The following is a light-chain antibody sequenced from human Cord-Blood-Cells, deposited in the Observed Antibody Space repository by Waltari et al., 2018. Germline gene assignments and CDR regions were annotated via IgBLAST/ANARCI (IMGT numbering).Light chain of an antibody. V-gene: IGKV1-39*01. Sequence: DIQMTQSPSSLSASVGDRVTITCRESQSISSYLNWYQQKPGKAPKLRIYAASSLQSGVPSRVSGSGTGTDCTLTISSLQPEDFATYYCRQSYSTPFTFGPGTKGDIK. CDR3: RQSYSTPFT. CDR2: AAS. J-gene: IGKJ3*01. CDR1: QSISSY.